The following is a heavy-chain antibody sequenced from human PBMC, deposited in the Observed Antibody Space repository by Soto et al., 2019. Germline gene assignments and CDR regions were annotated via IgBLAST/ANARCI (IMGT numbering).Heavy chain of an antibody. D-gene: IGHD4-4*01. CDR2: INPSGGST. CDR1: GYTFTSYY. V-gene: IGHV1-46*01. J-gene: IGHJ6*02. Sequence: ASVKVSCKASGYTFTSYYMHWVRQAPGQGLEWMGIINPSGGSTRYAQKFQGRVTMTRDTSTSTVYMELSSLRSEDTAVYYCASSYSNYALIDYYYYGMDVWGQGTTVTV. CDR3: ASSYSNYALIDYYYYGMDV.